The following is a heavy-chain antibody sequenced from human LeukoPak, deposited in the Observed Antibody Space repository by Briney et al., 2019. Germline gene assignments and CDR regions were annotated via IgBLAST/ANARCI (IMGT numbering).Heavy chain of an antibody. Sequence: SETLSLTCTVSGGSISSYYWSWIRQPAGKGLEWIGRIYTSGSTSYNPSLKSRVTMSVDTSKNQFSLKLSSVTAADTAVYYCARTGRNLGAFDIWGQGTMVTVSS. V-gene: IGHV4-4*07. CDR1: GGSISSYY. J-gene: IGHJ3*02. D-gene: IGHD1-1*01. CDR3: ARTGRNLGAFDI. CDR2: IYTSGST.